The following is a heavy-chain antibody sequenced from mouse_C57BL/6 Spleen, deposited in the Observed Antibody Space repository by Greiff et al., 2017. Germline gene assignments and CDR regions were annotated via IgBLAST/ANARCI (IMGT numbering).Heavy chain of an antibody. CDR3: ARDNLGRPFAY. D-gene: IGHD4-1*01. V-gene: IGHV5-4*01. CDR2: ISDGGSYT. J-gene: IGHJ3*01. Sequence: EVQGVESGGGLVKPGGSLKLSCAASGFTFSSYAMSWVRQTPEKRLEWVATISDGGSYTYYPDNVKGRFTISRDNAKNNLYLQMSHLKSEDTAMYYCARDNLGRPFAYWGQGTLVTVSA. CDR1: GFTFSSYA.